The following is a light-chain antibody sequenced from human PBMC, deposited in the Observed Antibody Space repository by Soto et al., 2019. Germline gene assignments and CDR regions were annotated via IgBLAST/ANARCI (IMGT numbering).Light chain of an antibody. CDR2: DSS. Sequence: EIVLTQSPATLSLSPGERATLSCRASQSFSIYLAWYQXXPXXXXXXXIYDSSNXATGIPARFSGSGSGTDFTLTISSLEPEDFATYYCQQLNSYPPITFGQGTRLEIK. CDR1: QSFSIY. J-gene: IGKJ5*01. V-gene: IGKV3-11*01. CDR3: QQLNSYPPIT.